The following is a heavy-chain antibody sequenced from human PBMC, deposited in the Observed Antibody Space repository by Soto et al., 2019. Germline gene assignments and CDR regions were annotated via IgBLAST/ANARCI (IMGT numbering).Heavy chain of an antibody. Sequence: QVQLVESGGIVVQPGGSRRLSCAASGFSFSYYGLHWVRQAPGKGLEWLALITHDGYNRYYSVSVKGRFTISRDNSKNTIFLQMNSLKSEDTAVYYCAKGGSFDIWGQGTPVTVSS. D-gene: IGHD6-6*01. V-gene: IGHV3-30*18. J-gene: IGHJ4*02. CDR3: AKGGSFDI. CDR2: ITHDGYNR. CDR1: GFSFSYYG.